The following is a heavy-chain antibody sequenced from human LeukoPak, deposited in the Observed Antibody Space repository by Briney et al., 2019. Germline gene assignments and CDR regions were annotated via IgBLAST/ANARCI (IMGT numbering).Heavy chain of an antibody. CDR1: GYCITSNW. J-gene: IGHJ4*01. CDR3: GRHIGGDADYDY. V-gene: IGHV5-51*02. CDR2: SYTGGSDT. D-gene: IGHD3-10*01. Sequence: AEALKISCKAAGYCITSNWTGWGRQMPGKGVEWMGISYTGGSDTRYNPSFRGDVTFSAEKTITTAFLQWSSMQAADTAMYYCGRHIGGDADYDYSGHRTLGTVS.